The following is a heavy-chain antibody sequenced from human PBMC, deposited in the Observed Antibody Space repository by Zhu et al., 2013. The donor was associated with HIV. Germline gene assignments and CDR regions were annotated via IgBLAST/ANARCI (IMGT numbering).Heavy chain of an antibody. Sequence: QVQLVQSGAEVKKPGSSVKVSCKASGGTFSSYTISWVRQAPGQGLEWMGRIIPILGIANYAQKFQGRVTITADKSTSTAYMELSSLRSEDTAVYYCARTPKNGGTKGVDYWGQGTLVTVSS. D-gene: IGHD1-1*01. CDR2: IIPILGIA. CDR1: GGTFSSYT. V-gene: IGHV1-69*02. CDR3: ARTPKNGGTKGVDY. J-gene: IGHJ4*02.